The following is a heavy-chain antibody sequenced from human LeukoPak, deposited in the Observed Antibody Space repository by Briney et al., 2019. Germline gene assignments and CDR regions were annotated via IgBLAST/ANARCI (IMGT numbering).Heavy chain of an antibody. J-gene: IGHJ4*02. CDR2: IIDSGGST. Sequence: GGSLRLSCAASGFTFSSYAMSWVRQAPGKGLAWVSSIIDSGGSTYYADSVKGRFTISRDNSKNTLYLQMNSLRAEDTAVYYCAKFRGRGAVDYWGRGTLVTVSS. D-gene: IGHD3-10*01. V-gene: IGHV3-23*01. CDR1: GFTFSSYA. CDR3: AKFRGRGAVDY.